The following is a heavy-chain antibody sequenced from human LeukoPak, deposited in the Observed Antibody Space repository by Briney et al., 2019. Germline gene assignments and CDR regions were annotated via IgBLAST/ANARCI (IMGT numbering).Heavy chain of an antibody. V-gene: IGHV3-23*01. CDR1: GFTFSSYA. Sequence: LSGGSLRLSCAASGFTFSSYAMSWVRQAPGKGLEWVSAISGSGGSTYYADSVKGRFTISRDNSKNTLYLQMNSLRADDTAVYYCAKAPKDNGGLFDYWGQGALVTVSS. J-gene: IGHJ4*02. CDR2: ISGSGGST. D-gene: IGHD4-23*01. CDR3: AKAPKDNGGLFDY.